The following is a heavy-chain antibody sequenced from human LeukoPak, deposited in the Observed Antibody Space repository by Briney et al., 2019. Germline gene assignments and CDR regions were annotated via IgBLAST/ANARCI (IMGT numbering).Heavy chain of an antibody. J-gene: IGHJ6*03. CDR3: ARSNYYMDV. CDR1: GYTFTNYG. CDR2: ISTYNGNT. Sequence: GAPVKVSCKASGYTFTNYGINWVRQAPGQGLEWMGRISTYNGNTMYAQKLQGRVTMTTDTSTSTAYMELRSLRSDDTAVYYCARSNYYMDVWGRGTTVTVSS. V-gene: IGHV1-18*01.